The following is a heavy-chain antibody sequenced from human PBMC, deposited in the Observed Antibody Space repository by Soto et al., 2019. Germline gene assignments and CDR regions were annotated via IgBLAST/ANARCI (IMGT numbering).Heavy chain of an antibody. V-gene: IGHV3-30-3*01. CDR1: GFTFSSYA. Sequence: GGSLRLSCAASGFTFSSYAMHWVRQAPGKGLEWVAVISYDGSNKYYADSVKGRFTISRDNSKNTLYLQMNSLRAEDTAVYYCVRKPEADYYYYYGMDVWGQGTTVTVSS. CDR2: ISYDGSNK. CDR3: VRKPEADYYYYYGMDV. J-gene: IGHJ6*02.